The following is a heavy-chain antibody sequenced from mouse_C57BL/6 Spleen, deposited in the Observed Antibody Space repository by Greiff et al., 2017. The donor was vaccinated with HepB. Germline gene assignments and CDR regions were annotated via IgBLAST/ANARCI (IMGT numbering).Heavy chain of an antibody. D-gene: IGHD1-1*01. CDR2: IYPRSGNT. J-gene: IGHJ2*01. CDR1: GYTFTSYG. CDR3: AREQDYYGSSWDFDY. V-gene: IGHV1-81*01. Sequence: QVQLQQSGAELARPGASVKLSCKASGYTFTSYGISWVKQRTGQGLEWIGEIYPRSGNTYYNEKFKGKATLTADKSSSTAYMELRSLTSEDSAVYFCAREQDYYGSSWDFDYWGQGTTLTVSS.